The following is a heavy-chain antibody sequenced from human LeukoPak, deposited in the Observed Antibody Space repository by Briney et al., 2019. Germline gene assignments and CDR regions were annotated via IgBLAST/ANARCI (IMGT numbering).Heavy chain of an antibody. Sequence: SETLSLTCAVYGGSFSGYYWSWIRQPPGKGLEWIGEINHSGSTNYNPSLKSRVTISVDTSKNQFSLKLSSVTAADTAVYYCASLLKEDSSGYYEFQFDYWGQGTLVTVSS. V-gene: IGHV4-34*01. CDR1: GGSFSGYY. CDR3: ASLLKEDSSGYYEFQFDY. CDR2: INHSGST. D-gene: IGHD3-22*01. J-gene: IGHJ4*02.